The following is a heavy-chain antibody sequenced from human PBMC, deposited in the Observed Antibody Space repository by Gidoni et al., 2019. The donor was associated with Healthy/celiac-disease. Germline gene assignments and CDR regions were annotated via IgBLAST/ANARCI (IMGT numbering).Heavy chain of an antibody. CDR1: GYSFTSYW. CDR2: IDPSYSYT. V-gene: IGHV5-10-1*01. D-gene: IGHD2-15*01. Sequence: EVQLVQSGAEVKTPGESLRISCTGSGYSFTSYWISWVRQMPGKGLEWMGRIDPSYSYTNYSPSFQGHVTISADKSISTAYLQWSSLKASDTAMYYCASPQSCSGGSCHWDAFDIWGQGTMVTVSS. CDR3: ASPQSCSGGSCHWDAFDI. J-gene: IGHJ3*02.